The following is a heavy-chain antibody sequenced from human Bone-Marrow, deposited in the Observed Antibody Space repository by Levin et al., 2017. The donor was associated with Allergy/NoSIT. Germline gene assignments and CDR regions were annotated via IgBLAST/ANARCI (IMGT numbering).Heavy chain of an antibody. J-gene: IGHJ6*02. D-gene: IGHD6-13*01. Sequence: GESLKISCVASRFSFTTYAMHWVRQAPGKGLEWVAVISYDGSNKYYADSVKGRFTISRDNSKSTLYVEMNSLRVEDTAVYYCARDQYSNFFIAHYYYYGLDVWGQGTTVTVSS. V-gene: IGHV3-30*04. CDR2: ISYDGSNK. CDR1: RFSFTTYA. CDR3: ARDQYSNFFIAHYYYYGLDV.